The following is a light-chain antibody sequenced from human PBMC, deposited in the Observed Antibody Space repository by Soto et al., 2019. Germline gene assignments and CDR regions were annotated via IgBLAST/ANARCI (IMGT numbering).Light chain of an antibody. V-gene: IGKV3-20*01. CDR1: QCFXSSY. CDR2: AAA. J-gene: IGKJ5*01. CDR3: EQYGRSPPSIT. Sequence: ALTNSAVTLSLSPGERPTLSCRASQCFXSSYSAWHLQKPGQAPRLLXXAAAXRATGIPNRFSGSGSGTDFNLTSRRLELEDLSGYLGEQYGRSPPSITFGQGTRLEI.